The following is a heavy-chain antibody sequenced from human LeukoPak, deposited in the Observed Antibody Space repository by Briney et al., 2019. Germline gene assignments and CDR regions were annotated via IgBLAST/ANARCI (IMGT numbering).Heavy chain of an antibody. Sequence: GASVKVSCKASGYTFTGYYMHWVRQAPGQGLEWMGWINPNSGGTNYAQEFQGWVTMTRDTSISTAYMELSRLRSDDTAVYYCARAYCSGGSCYGNYYYYGMDVWGKGTTVTVSS. J-gene: IGHJ6*04. CDR2: INPNSGGT. D-gene: IGHD2-15*01. V-gene: IGHV1-2*04. CDR3: ARAYCSGGSCYGNYYYYGMDV. CDR1: GYTFTGYY.